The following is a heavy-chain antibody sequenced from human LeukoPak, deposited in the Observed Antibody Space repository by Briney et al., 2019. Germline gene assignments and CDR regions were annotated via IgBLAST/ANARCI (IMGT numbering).Heavy chain of an antibody. D-gene: IGHD6-13*01. CDR1: GFTFSSYS. J-gene: IGHJ3*02. V-gene: IGHV3-21*01. CDR3: AGGQLVTNDAFDI. Sequence: PGGSLRLSGAASGFTFSSYSMNWVRQAPGKGLEWVSSISSSSSYIYYADSVKGRFTISRDNAKNSLYLQMNSLRAEDTAVYYCAGGQLVTNDAFDIWGQGTMVTVSS. CDR2: ISSSSSYI.